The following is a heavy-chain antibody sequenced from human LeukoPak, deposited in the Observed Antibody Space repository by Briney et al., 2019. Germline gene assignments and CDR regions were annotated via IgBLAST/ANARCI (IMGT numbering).Heavy chain of an antibody. D-gene: IGHD3-16*01. Sequence: GSLRLLCGAPGLPFCDILAMGGRQAPGKGVEGVANMNQDGSAKEYVDSVKGRFTISRDNARNSLYLQMSSLRAEDTAVYYCATYTHWVAGDVWGQGTTVTVSS. J-gene: IGHJ6*02. V-gene: IGHV3-7*01. CDR2: MNQDGSAK. CDR1: GLPFCDIL. CDR3: ATYTHWVAGDV.